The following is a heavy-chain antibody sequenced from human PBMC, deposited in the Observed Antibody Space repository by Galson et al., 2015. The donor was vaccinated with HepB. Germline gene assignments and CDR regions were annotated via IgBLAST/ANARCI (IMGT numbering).Heavy chain of an antibody. J-gene: IGHJ4*02. D-gene: IGHD1-26*01. Sequence: SLRLSCAASTFIFNSYAMHWVRQTPGKGLEWVALIWYDGSEKYYADSVKGRFTISRDNSKNTLYLQMNGLRAEDTGVYYCARGSLMGATTDSSNFDYWGQGTLVTVSS. CDR3: ARGSLMGATTDSSNFDY. CDR1: TFIFNSYA. V-gene: IGHV3-33*01. CDR2: IWYDGSEK.